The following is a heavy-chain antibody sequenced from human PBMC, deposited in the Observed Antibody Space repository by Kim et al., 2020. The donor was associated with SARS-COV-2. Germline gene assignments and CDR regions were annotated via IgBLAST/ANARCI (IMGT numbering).Heavy chain of an antibody. CDR3: AKDRSLYCSGGSCYSGFDY. Sequence: GRFTISRDNSKNTVYLQMNSLRAEDTAVYYCAKDRSLYCSGGSCYSGFDYWGQGTLVTVSS. D-gene: IGHD2-15*01. V-gene: IGHV3-30*02. J-gene: IGHJ4*02.